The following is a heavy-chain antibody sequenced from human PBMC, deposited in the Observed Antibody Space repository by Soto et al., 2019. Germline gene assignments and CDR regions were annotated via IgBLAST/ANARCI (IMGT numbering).Heavy chain of an antibody. Sequence: ESGGGVVQPGRSLRLSCAASGFTFSSYAMHWVRQAPGKGLEWVAVISYDGSNKYYADSVKGRFTISRDNSKNTLYLQMNSLRAEDTAVYYCASTYGDYWGQGTLVTVSS. CDR2: ISYDGSNK. V-gene: IGHV3-30-3*01. CDR3: ASTYGDY. CDR1: GFTFSSYA. J-gene: IGHJ4*02. D-gene: IGHD3-16*01.